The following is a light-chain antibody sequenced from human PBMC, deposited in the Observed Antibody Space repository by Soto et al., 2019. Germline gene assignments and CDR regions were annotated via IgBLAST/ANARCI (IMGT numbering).Light chain of an antibody. Sequence: QSALTQPPSASGSPGQSVTISCTGTSSDVGGYNYVSWYQQHPGKAPKLIIYEVRERPSGVPDRFSGSKSGNTASLTVSGLQAEDEAHYYCRSYAGSDMFVFGTGTKVTVL. CDR1: SSDVGGYNY. CDR3: RSYAGSDMFV. V-gene: IGLV2-8*01. CDR2: EVR. J-gene: IGLJ1*01.